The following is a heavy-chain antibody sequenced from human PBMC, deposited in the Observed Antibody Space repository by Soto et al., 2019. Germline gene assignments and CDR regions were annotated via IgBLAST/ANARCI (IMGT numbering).Heavy chain of an antibody. V-gene: IGHV1-69*02. CDR3: AIGGGGYDQDAFDI. D-gene: IGHD5-12*01. Sequence: QVQLVQSGAEVKKPGSSVKVSCKASRGTFSSYTISWVRQAPGQGLEWMGRIIPILGIANYAQKFQGRVTITADISTSTAYMVLGRMRSEDTDVYYCAIGGGGYDQDAFDIWGQGTMVTVSS. J-gene: IGHJ3*02. CDR2: IIPILGIA. CDR1: RGTFSSYT.